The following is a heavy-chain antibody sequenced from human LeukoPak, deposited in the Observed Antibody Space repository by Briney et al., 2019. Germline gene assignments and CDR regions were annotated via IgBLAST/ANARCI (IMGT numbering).Heavy chain of an antibody. Sequence: PGGSLRLSCAASGFTFSSYAMSWVRQAPGKGLEWVSSISSSSSYIYYADSVKGRFTISRDNAKNSLYLQMNSLRAEDTAVYYCAKDGNRGPYDSSGYYWYWGQGTLVTVSS. J-gene: IGHJ4*02. CDR3: AKDGNRGPYDSSGYYWY. V-gene: IGHV3-21*01. D-gene: IGHD3-22*01. CDR2: ISSSSSYI. CDR1: GFTFSSYA.